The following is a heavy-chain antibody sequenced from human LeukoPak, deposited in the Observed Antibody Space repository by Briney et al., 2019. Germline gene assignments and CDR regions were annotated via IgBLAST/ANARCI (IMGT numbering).Heavy chain of an antibody. CDR3: ASGPVVPAFQDYYYYMDV. CDR2: IYYSGST. Sequence: SETLSLTCTVSGGSISSGGYYWSWIRQHPGKGLEWIGYIYYSGSTYYNPSLKSRVTMSVDTSKNQFSLKVSSVTAADTAVYYCASGPVVPAFQDYYYYMDVWGKGTTVTVSS. J-gene: IGHJ6*03. V-gene: IGHV4-31*03. D-gene: IGHD2-2*01. CDR1: GGSISSGGYY.